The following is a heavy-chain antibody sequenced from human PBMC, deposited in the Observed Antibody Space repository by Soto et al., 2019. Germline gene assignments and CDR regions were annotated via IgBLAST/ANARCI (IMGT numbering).Heavy chain of an antibody. D-gene: IGHD2-15*01. V-gene: IGHV2-5*02. CDR1: GFSLSTSGVG. Sequence: QITLKESGPTLVKPTQTLTLTCTFSGFSLSTSGVGVAWIRQPPGKALEWLALIYWDEDKRYRPSLESRLTLTKDTSKYPLVPTMTNMDSVDTATYYCAYLPCSGGSCYWFSFSGMDVWGQGTTVTVSS. CDR3: AYLPCSGGSCYWFSFSGMDV. CDR2: IYWDEDK. J-gene: IGHJ6*02.